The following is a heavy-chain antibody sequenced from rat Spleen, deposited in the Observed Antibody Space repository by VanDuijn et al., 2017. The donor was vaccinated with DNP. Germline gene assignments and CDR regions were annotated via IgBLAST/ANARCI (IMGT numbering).Heavy chain of an antibody. V-gene: IGHV5-27*01. J-gene: IGHJ3*01. CDR3: TRDEAALVAY. CDR2: ITTGGDST. Sequence: EVQLVESGGGLVQPGRSLKLSCAASGLTFSDYNMAWVRQAPGKGLEWVASITTGGDSTSFRDSVKGRFTISRDNAKSALYLQMNSLRSEDTATYYCTRDEAALVAYWGQGTLVTVSS. D-gene: IGHD1-2*01. CDR1: GLTFSDYN.